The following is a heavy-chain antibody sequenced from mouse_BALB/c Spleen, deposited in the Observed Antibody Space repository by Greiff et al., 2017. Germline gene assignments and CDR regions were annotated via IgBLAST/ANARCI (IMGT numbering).Heavy chain of an antibody. CDR2: IRLKSNNYAT. Sequence: EVNVVESGGGLVQPGGSMKLSCVASGFTFSNYWMNWVRQSPEKGLEWVAEIRLKSNNYATHYAESVKGRFTISRDDSKSSVYLQMNNLRAEDTGIYYCTRMSPYYYGSSLDYWGQGTTLTVSS. V-gene: IGHV6-6*02. CDR3: TRMSPYYYGSSLDY. J-gene: IGHJ2*01. CDR1: GFTFSNYW. D-gene: IGHD1-1*01.